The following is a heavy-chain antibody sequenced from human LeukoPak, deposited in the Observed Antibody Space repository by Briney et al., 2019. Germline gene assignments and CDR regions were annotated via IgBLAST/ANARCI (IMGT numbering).Heavy chain of an antibody. V-gene: IGHV4-59*08. J-gene: IGHJ3*02. CDR2: IYYSGST. CDR3: ARPTGNTAMAFDI. Sequence: PSETLSLTCTVSGGSISSCYWSWIRQPPGKGLEWIGYIYYSGSTNYNPSLKSRVTISVDTSKNQFSLKLSSVTAADTAVYYCARPTGNTAMAFDIWGQGTMVTVSS. CDR1: GGSISSCY. D-gene: IGHD5-18*01.